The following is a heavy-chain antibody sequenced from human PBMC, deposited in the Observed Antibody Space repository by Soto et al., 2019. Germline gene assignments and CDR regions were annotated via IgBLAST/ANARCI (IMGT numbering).Heavy chain of an antibody. D-gene: IGHD3-16*01. CDR3: AGGNDAFDI. CDR1: GYTFNTNY. V-gene: IGHV1-46*02. Sequence: QVQLVQSGAEVKKPGASVKVSCEASGYTFNTNYMHWVRQAPGQGLEWMGIINPSGGSTSYAQKFQGRVTMTRDTSTSTVYLELSSLRSEDTAVYYCAGGNDAFDIWGQGTMVTVS. CDR2: INPSGGST. J-gene: IGHJ3*02.